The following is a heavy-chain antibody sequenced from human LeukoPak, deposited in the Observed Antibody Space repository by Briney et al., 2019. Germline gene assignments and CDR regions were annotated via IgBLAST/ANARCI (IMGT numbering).Heavy chain of an antibody. CDR1: GFVFRTYW. CDR2: MKGDGSEI. J-gene: IGHJ4*02. Sequence: TGGSLRLSCTASGFVFRTYWMMWARQAPGKGLEWVANMKGDGSEIHYVDSVKGRFTISRDNAKNSLYLQMNSLRPEDTAVYYCAKDWRARYFDWLLSLAFDYWGQGTLVTVSS. D-gene: IGHD3-9*01. CDR3: AKDWRARYFDWLLSLAFDY. V-gene: IGHV3-7*01.